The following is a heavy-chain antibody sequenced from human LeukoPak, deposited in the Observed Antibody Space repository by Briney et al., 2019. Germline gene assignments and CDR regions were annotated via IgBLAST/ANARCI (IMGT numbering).Heavy chain of an antibody. V-gene: IGHV1-2*02. CDR2: INPKSGAT. D-gene: IGHD3-10*01. Sequence: ASVKVSCKASGYTFTSYYMNWVRQAPGQGLEWMGWINPKSGATNYAQKFQGRVTMTRDTSISIVYMEMSRLRSDDTAAYYCARSPITLVGAVIPNWFDPWGQGTLVTVSS. CDR1: GYTFTSYY. J-gene: IGHJ5*02. CDR3: ARSPITLVGAVIPNWFDP.